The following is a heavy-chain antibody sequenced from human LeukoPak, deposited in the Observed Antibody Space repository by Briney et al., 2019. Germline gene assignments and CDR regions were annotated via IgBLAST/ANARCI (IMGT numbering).Heavy chain of an antibody. Sequence: GRSLRLSCAASGFTFSTYAVNWVRQAPGKGLEWVSTISGSGDSTYYADSVKGRFTISRDNSKNTLSLQMSSVRVDDTAVYYCARDRGRYYDSRGFYWGYYFDSWGQGILVTVST. J-gene: IGHJ4*02. V-gene: IGHV3-23*01. CDR1: GFTFSTYA. D-gene: IGHD3-22*01. CDR3: ARDRGRYYDSRGFYWGYYFDS. CDR2: ISGSGDST.